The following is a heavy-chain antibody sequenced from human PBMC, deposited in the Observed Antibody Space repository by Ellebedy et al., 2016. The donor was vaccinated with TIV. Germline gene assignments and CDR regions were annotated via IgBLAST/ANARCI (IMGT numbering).Heavy chain of an antibody. CDR1: GGSISNSY. J-gene: IGHJ4*02. CDR3: ARHVEAFRYLYFDY. Sequence: SETLSLXCTVFGGSISNSYWSWIRQPPGKGLEWIGYIFYSGSTNYIPSLKSRVTISVDTSKNQFSLKLSSVTAADTAVYYCARHVEAFRYLYFDYWGQGTLVTVSS. V-gene: IGHV4-59*08. D-gene: IGHD3-16*02. CDR2: IFYSGST.